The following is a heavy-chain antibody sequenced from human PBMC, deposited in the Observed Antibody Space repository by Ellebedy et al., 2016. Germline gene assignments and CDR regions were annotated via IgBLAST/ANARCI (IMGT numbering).Heavy chain of an antibody. CDR1: GIPFIDYY. CDR3: ASAIDY. CDR2: ISGGGKTT. Sequence: GGSLRLXXAASGIPFIDYYMSWIRQVPGKGLEWISYISGGGKTTFYADSVRGRFTNSRDNSKNTLYLLMSSLRSEDTAVYHCASAIDYWGQGTLVTVSS. V-gene: IGHV3-11*04. J-gene: IGHJ4*02.